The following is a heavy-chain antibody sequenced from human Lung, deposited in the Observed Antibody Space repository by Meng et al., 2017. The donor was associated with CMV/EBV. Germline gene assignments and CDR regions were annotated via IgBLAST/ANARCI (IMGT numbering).Heavy chain of an antibody. Sequence: QVQLQRPGPGLVKPSQTLSLTCTVSGGSISSGGFYWSWIRQHPGKGLEWIGYIYYSGSTYYNPSLRSRVAISIDTSKNQFSLKLTSVTAADTAVYFCARTNYGDYNWFDPWGQGTLVTVSS. V-gene: IGHV4-31*03. CDR3: ARTNYGDYNWFDP. J-gene: IGHJ5*02. CDR1: GGSISSGGFY. CDR2: IYYSGST. D-gene: IGHD4-17*01.